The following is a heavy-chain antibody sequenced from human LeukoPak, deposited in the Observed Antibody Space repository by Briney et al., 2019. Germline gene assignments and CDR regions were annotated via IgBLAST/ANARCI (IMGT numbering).Heavy chain of an antibody. CDR2: INHSGST. J-gene: IGHJ4*02. Sequence: PSETLSLTCAVSGVSFSGYYWSWIRQPPGKGLEWIGEINHSGSTNYNPSLKSRVTISVDTSKNQFALKLSSVTAADTAVYYCARVGLSQVRGVLDYWGQGTLVTVSS. D-gene: IGHD3-10*01. V-gene: IGHV4-34*01. CDR3: ARVGLSQVRGVLDY. CDR1: GVSFSGYY.